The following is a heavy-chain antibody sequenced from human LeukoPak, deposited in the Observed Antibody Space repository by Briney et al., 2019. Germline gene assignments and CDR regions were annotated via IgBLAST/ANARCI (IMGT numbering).Heavy chain of an antibody. J-gene: IGHJ4*02. CDR1: GFIFSSYG. CDR3: AKDPTYSESYVD. V-gene: IGHV3-30*02. CDR2: IRYDGSNK. Sequence: GGSLRLSCAASGFIFSSYGMHWVRQAPGKGLEWVAFIRYDGSNKYYADSVKGRFTISRDNSKNTLYLQMNSLRAEDTAVYYCAKDPTYSESYVDWGQGTLVTVSS. D-gene: IGHD1-26*01.